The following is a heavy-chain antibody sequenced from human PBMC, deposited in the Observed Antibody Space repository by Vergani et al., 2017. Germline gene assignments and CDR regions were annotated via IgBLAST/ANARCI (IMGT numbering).Heavy chain of an antibody. CDR1: GYTFTSYG. J-gene: IGHJ6*02. Sequence: QVQLVQSGAEVKKPGASVKVSCKASGYTFTSYGISWVRQAPGQGLEWMGWISAYNGNTNYAQKLQGRVTMTTDTSTITAYMELRSLRSDDTAVYYCARDGEYCSGGSCYYGSYHGMDVWGQGTTVTVSS. CDR3: ARDGEYCSGGSCYYGSYHGMDV. D-gene: IGHD2-15*01. CDR2: ISAYNGNT. V-gene: IGHV1-18*01.